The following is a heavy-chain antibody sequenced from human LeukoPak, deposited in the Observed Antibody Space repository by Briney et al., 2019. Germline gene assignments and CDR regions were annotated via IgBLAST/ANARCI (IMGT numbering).Heavy chain of an antibody. V-gene: IGHV1-2*02. D-gene: IGHD5-24*01. CDR2: INPNSGGT. Sequence: ASVKVSCKASGYTFTGYYMHWVRQAPGQGLEWMGWINPNSGGTNYAQKLQGRVTMTTDTSTSTAYMELRSLRSDDTAVYYCARGPRWLQSYYFDYWGQGTLVTVSS. CDR1: GYTFTGYY. CDR3: ARGPRWLQSYYFDY. J-gene: IGHJ4*02.